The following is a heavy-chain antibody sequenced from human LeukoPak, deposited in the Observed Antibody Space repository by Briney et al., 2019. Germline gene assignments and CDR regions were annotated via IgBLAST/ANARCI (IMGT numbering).Heavy chain of an antibody. CDR1: GFTFSSYG. V-gene: IGHV3-30*18. Sequence: GGSLRLSCAASGFTFSSYGMHWVRQAPGKGLEWVAVISYDGSNKYYADSVKGRFTISRDNSKNTLYLQMNSLRAEDTAVYFCAKDYYASGTYYDYDSFDLWGQGTMVTVSS. CDR2: ISYDGSNK. J-gene: IGHJ3*01. D-gene: IGHD3-10*01. CDR3: AKDYYASGTYYDYDSFDL.